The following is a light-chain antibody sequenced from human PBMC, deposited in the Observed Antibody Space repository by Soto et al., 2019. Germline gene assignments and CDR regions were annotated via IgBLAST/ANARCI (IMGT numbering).Light chain of an antibody. V-gene: IGKV3-11*01. J-gene: IGKJ2*01. CDR3: QLRGDRPPFT. CDR2: NAS. CDR1: QRVISS. Sequence: EFVLTQSPATLSLSPGERATLSCRASQRVISSLAWYQQKSGQAPRLLIYNASNSATGIPARFSGSGSGTDFSLTISSREPEDYGVYYCQLRGDRPPFTFGQGTRLEI.